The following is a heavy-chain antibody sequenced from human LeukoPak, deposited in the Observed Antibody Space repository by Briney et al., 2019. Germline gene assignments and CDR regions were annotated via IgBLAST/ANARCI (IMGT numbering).Heavy chain of an antibody. CDR1: GLTFSTSG. J-gene: IGHJ4*02. Sequence: PGRSLRLSCTASGLTFSTSGFYWVPQAPGKGLEWVASIGPTGSDRYHADSIKGRFTISRDNANNFLYLQMNSLRAEDTAVYYCATETNGRHYDYWGQGTLLTVSS. CDR2: IGPTGSDR. CDR3: ATETNGRHYDY. D-gene: IGHD1-14*01. V-gene: IGHV3-21*06.